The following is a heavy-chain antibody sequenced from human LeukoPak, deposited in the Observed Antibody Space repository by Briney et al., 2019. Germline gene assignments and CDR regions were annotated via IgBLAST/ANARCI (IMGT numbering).Heavy chain of an antibody. Sequence: PSQTLSLTCTASGDSINNGAYFWSWIRQHPGKGLEWIGYIYYSGGTYYNPSLKSRVTISVDRSANQFSLKLGSVTAADTAVYYCARDRYCRDSDCSTPSYGMDVWGQGTTVSVSS. V-gene: IGHV4-31*03. CDR2: IYYSGGT. CDR1: GDSINNGAYF. CDR3: ARDRYCRDSDCSTPSYGMDV. J-gene: IGHJ6*02. D-gene: IGHD2-15*01.